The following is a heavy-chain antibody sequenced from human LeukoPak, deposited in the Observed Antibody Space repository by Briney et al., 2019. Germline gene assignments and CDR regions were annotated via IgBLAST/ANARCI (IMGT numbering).Heavy chain of an antibody. Sequence: TGGSLRLSCAASGVTFSGYSMNWVRQAPGKGLEWVSCIRSSSSYIYYADSVKGRFTISRDNAKNSLYLQMNSLRAEDTAVYYCARGDYVDYWGQGTLVTVSS. CDR1: GVTFSGYS. CDR2: IRSSSSYI. J-gene: IGHJ4*02. V-gene: IGHV3-21*01. CDR3: ARGDYVDY.